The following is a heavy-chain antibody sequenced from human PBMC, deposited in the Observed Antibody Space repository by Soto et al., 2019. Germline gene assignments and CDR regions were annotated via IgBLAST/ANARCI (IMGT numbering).Heavy chain of an antibody. CDR1: GGSISSYY. CDR2: IYYSGST. V-gene: IGHV4-59*01. Sequence: PSETLSLTCTVSGGSISSYYWSWIRQPPGKGLEWIGYIYYSGSTNYNPSLKSRVTISVDTSKNQFSLKLSSVTAADTAVYYCAREGVAGHDAFDIWGQGTMVTVSS. J-gene: IGHJ3*02. CDR3: AREGVAGHDAFDI. D-gene: IGHD6-19*01.